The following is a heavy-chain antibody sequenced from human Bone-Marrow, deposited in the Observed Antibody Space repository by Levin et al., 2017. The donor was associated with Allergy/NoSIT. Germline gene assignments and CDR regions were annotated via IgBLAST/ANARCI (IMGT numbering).Heavy chain of an antibody. Sequence: ETLSLTCVGSGFTFSSHWMNWVRQGPGKGLVWVSRINEDGSSTSYADAVRGRFTISRDNAKNTLYLQMNSLRVEDTGLYYCARRLIARGGNAFDYWGRATLVTVSS. CDR2: INEDGSST. D-gene: IGHD4-23*01. V-gene: IGHV3-74*01. J-gene: IGHJ4*02. CDR1: GFTFSSHW. CDR3: ARRLIARGGNAFDY.